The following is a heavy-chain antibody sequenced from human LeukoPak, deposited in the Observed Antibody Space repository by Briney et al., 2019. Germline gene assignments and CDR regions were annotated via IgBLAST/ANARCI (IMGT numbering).Heavy chain of an antibody. Sequence: SETLCLTCAVYGGSFSGYYWSWIRQPPGKGLEWIGEINHSGSTNYNPSLKSRVTISVDTSKNQFSLKLSSVTAADTAVYYCARGRDGDVGYCSSNSCYTFGYWGQGTLVTVSS. V-gene: IGHV4-34*01. CDR2: INHSGST. CDR3: ARGRDGDVGYCSSNSCYTFGY. D-gene: IGHD2-2*02. CDR1: GGSFSGYY. J-gene: IGHJ4*02.